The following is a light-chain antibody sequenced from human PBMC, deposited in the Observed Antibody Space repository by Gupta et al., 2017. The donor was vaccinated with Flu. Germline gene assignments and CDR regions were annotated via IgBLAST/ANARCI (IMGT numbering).Light chain of an antibody. CDR3: VIWTANRWV. CDR1: RDINVRSKN. Sequence: QPVLIQPPSSSASLGESARLTCTLPRDINVRSKNIYWYQQKPGSPPRYLLYYVSDAGKGQGYGVNSLLASYTEVSATVGILLISGLQSEEYSCELCVIWTANRWVFGGGTKLTVL. V-gene: IGLV5-37*01. J-gene: IGLJ3*02. CDR2: YVSDAGK.